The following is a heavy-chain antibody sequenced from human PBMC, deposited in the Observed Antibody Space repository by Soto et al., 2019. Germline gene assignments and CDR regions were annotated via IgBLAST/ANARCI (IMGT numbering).Heavy chain of an antibody. CDR3: AKETTMDRGGYDYYYYYYGMDV. Sequence: GESLKISCAASGFTFSSYAMSWVRQAPGKGLEWVSAISGSGGSTYYADSVKGRFTISRDNSKNTLYLQMNSLRAEDTAVYYCAKETTMDRGGYDYYYYYYGMDVWGQGTTVTVSS. CDR2: ISGSGGST. CDR1: GFTFSSYA. D-gene: IGHD5-12*01. J-gene: IGHJ6*02. V-gene: IGHV3-23*01.